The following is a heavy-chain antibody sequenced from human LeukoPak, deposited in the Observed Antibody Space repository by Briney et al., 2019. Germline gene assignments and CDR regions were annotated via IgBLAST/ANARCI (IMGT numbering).Heavy chain of an antibody. D-gene: IGHD3-22*01. Sequence: GASVKVSCKASGYTFTGYYMHWVRQAPGQRLEWMGWINAGNGNTKYSQKFQGRVTITRDTSASTAYMELSSLRSEDTAVYYCARDVDYYDSSGYHYWGQGTLVTVSS. CDR2: INAGNGNT. J-gene: IGHJ4*02. CDR3: ARDVDYYDSSGYHY. CDR1: GYTFTGYY. V-gene: IGHV1-3*01.